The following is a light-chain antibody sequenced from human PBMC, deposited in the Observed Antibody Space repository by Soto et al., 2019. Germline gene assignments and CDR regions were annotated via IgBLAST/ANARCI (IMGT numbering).Light chain of an antibody. CDR3: CSYAGSPTFVI. CDR2: EVS. J-gene: IGLJ2*01. Sequence: QSVLTQPASVSGSPGQSITIPCTGASSDVGSYNLVSWYQQHPGKAPKLMIYEVSRRPSGISNRFSGSKSGNTASLTISGLQAEDEADYYCCSYAGSPTFVIFGGGTKVTV. CDR1: SSDVGSYNL. V-gene: IGLV2-23*02.